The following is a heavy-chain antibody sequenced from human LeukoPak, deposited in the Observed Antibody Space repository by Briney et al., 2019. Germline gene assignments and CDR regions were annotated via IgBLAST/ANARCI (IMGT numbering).Heavy chain of an antibody. V-gene: IGHV3-48*03. Sequence: PGRSLRLSRAASGFTLSSYEMNWVRQAPGKGLEGVSYISSIGNTIYYADSVKGRFSISRDNAKNSLYLQMNSLRAEDTAVYYCAERGITMIGGVWGKGTKVTISS. CDR2: ISSIGNTI. D-gene: IGHD3-10*02. J-gene: IGHJ6*04. CDR3: AERGITMIGGV. CDR1: GFTLSSYE.